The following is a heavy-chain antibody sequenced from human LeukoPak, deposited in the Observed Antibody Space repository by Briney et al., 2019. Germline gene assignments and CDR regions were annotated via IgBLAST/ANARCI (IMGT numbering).Heavy chain of an antibody. Sequence: PSETLSLTCTVSGPSISNSDFYWAWIRQPPGKGLEWLGSIYHTGSSYSSPPLGSRVTISVDTSNNQFSLNLSSTTASDTAIYFCAKRGSTYLAYYFDDWGQGTLVTVSS. D-gene: IGHD1-1*01. J-gene: IGHJ4*02. CDR3: AKRGSTYLAYYFDD. CDR1: GPSISNSDFY. CDR2: IYHTGSS. V-gene: IGHV4-39*01.